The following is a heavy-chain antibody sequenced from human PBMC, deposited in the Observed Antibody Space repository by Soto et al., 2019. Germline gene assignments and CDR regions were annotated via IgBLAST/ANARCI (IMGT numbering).Heavy chain of an antibody. CDR3: AGQWAAGYGAFDP. CDR2: IHDGGTT. J-gene: IGHJ5*02. CDR1: GGSINSNRW. V-gene: IGHV4-4*02. Sequence: QVKLQESGPGLGKPSGTLSLTCAVSGGSINSNRWWTWVRQAPGKGLEWIGEIHDGGTTNYNLSLKSRVTLSVDESKNQFSLDMKSVSAADTAVYYCAGQWAAGYGAFDPWGQGILVTVSS. D-gene: IGHD3-9*01.